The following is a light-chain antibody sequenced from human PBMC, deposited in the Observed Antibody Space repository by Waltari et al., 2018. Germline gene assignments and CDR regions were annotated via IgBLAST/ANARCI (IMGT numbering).Light chain of an antibody. V-gene: IGKV2-30*01. Sequence: VVLTPSPLSLPVTLGQPASISCRSSQSLVYSDGNTYLNWYQQTPGQSPRRLIYKVSSRDSGVPDRFSGSGSGTDFILKISRVEAEDVGVYYCMQGTHWPPVYTFGQGTKLEIK. CDR2: KVS. CDR3: MQGTHWPPVYT. J-gene: IGKJ2*01. CDR1: QSLVYSDGNTY.